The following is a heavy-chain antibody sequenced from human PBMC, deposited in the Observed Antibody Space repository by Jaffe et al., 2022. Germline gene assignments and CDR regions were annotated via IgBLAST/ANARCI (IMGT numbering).Heavy chain of an antibody. CDR3: ARIRNDDYGDPGSGYFDY. J-gene: IGHJ4*02. D-gene: IGHD4-17*01. CDR2: IDWDDDK. Sequence: QVTLRESGPALVKPTQTLTLTCTFSGFSLSTSGMCVSWVRQPPGKALEWLALIDWDDDKYYSTSLKTRLTISKDTSKNQVVLTMTNMDPVDTATYYCARIRNDDYGDPGSGYFDYWGQGTLVTVSS. CDR1: GFSLSTSGMC. V-gene: IGHV2-70*20.